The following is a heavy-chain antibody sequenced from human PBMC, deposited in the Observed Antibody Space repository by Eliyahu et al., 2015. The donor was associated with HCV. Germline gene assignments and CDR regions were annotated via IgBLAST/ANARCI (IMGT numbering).Heavy chain of an antibody. J-gene: IGHJ5*02. V-gene: IGHV3-21*06. D-gene: IGHD6-6*01. CDR2: ITRSSSYI. Sequence: EVQLVESGGGLVKXGGSLXLSCAAXGFTFSDYTMNWVRQAPGKGLEWVSSITRSSSYIKYADSVKGRFTISRDNAKNLLYLQMNTLRAEDTAVYHCARDSTSSFYNWFDPWGQGTLVTVSS. CDR3: ARDSTSSFYNWFDP. CDR1: GFTFSDYT.